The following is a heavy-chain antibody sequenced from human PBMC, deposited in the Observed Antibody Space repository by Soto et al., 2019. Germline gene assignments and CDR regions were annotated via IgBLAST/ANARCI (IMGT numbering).Heavy chain of an antibody. J-gene: IGHJ6*02. CDR2: IYYSGST. V-gene: IGHV4-61*01. Sequence: SETLSLTCTVSGGSVSSGSYYWSWIRQPPGKGLEWIGYIYYSGSTNYNPSLKNRVTISVDTSKNQFSLKLSSVTAADTAVYYCAAEGPNDYYGMDVWGQGTTVTVSS. CDR3: AAEGPNDYYGMDV. CDR1: GGSVSSGSYY.